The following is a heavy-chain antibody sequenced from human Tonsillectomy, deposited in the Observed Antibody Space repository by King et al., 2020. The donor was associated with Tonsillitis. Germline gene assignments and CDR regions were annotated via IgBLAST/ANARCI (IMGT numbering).Heavy chain of an antibody. J-gene: IGHJ6*02. D-gene: IGHD6-19*01. V-gene: IGHV5-51*01. CDR2: IYPGDSDT. Sequence: QLVQSGAEVKKPGESLKISCKGSGYSFTTHWIAWVRQMPGKGLEWMGIIYPGDSDTRYTPSFQGQVTISADKSIRTAYLQWSSLKASDTAMYYWARLRGRYDYYYYGMDVWGQGTTVTVSS. CDR3: ARLRGRYDYYYYGMDV. CDR1: GYSFTTHW.